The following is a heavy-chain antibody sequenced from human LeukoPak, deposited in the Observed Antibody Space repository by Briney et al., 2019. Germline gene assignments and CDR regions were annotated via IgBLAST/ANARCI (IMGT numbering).Heavy chain of an antibody. CDR2: IYYSGST. CDR3: ARDDSSAIFGVVAFDY. V-gene: IGHV4-39*02. J-gene: IGHJ4*02. D-gene: IGHD3-3*01. CDR1: GGSISSRSYY. Sequence: SETLSLTCTVSGGSISSRSYYWGWIRQPPGKGLEWIGSIYYSGSTYYNPSLKSRVTISVDTSKNQFSLKLSSVTAADTAVYYCARDDSSAIFGVVAFDYWGQGTLVTVSS.